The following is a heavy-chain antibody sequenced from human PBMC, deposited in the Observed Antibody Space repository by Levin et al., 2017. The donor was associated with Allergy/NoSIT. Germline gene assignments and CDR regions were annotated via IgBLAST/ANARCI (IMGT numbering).Heavy chain of an antibody. J-gene: IGHJ6*03. CDR1: EFSFSNYA. V-gene: IGHV3-23*01. Sequence: GGSLRLSCAAYEFSFSNYAMSWVRQAPGKGLEWVSSIDGSGGHTSYADLVKGRFTISRDNSENTRYLQMNSLEAEDTAVYYCAKGITIFGVGIDFYYYMDVWGKGTTVTVSS. D-gene: IGHD3-3*01. CDR2: IDGSGGHT. CDR3: AKGITIFGVGIDFYYYMDV.